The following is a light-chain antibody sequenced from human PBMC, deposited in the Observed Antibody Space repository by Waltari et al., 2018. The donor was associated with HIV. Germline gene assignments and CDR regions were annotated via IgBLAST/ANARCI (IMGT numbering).Light chain of an antibody. Sequence: EIVLTQSPATLSLSPGERATLSCRASQNIGSYLAWYQQKPGQPPRLLVYDASSRATGIPARFSGSGSGTDFTLTISSLEPEDFAVYYCHQRSSWPVIFGPGARVDIK. CDR1: QNIGSY. V-gene: IGKV3-11*01. J-gene: IGKJ3*01. CDR2: DAS. CDR3: HQRSSWPVI.